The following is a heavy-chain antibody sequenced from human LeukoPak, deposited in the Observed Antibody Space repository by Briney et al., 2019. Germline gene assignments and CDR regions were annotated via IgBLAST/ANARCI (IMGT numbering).Heavy chain of an antibody. J-gene: IGHJ3*02. CDR1: GFTFSSYA. D-gene: IGHD6-19*01. Sequence: GRSLRLSCAASGFTFSSYAMHWVRQAPGKGLEWVAVISYDGSNKYYADSVKGLFTISRDNSKNTLYLQMNSLRAEDTAVYYCARVYDRSGWYVDAFDIWGQGTMVTVSS. V-gene: IGHV3-30-3*01. CDR3: ARVYDRSGWYVDAFDI. CDR2: ISYDGSNK.